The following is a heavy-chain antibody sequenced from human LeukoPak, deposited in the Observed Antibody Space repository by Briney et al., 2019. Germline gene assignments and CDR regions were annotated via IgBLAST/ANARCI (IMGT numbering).Heavy chain of an antibody. CDR3: ARYLDFWSGTLDY. Sequence: GESLKISCKGSGYHFTSYWIGWVRQMPGKGLEWMGIIYPGDSDTRYSPSFQGQVTISADKSISTAYLQWSSLKASDTAMYYCARYLDFWSGTLDYWGQGTLVTVSS. V-gene: IGHV5-51*01. D-gene: IGHD3-3*02. J-gene: IGHJ4*02. CDR1: GYHFTSYW. CDR2: IYPGDSDT.